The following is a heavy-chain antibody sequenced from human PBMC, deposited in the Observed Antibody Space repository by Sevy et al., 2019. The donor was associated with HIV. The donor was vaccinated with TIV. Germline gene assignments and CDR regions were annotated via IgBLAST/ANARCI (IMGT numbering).Heavy chain of an antibody. CDR1: GLSLTDFW. CDR3: ARRYFDL. Sequence: GGSLRLSCKASGLSLTDFWMQWVRQVPGKGPEWVANINQDGSEMYYVDSVKGRFTISRDNAESALYLQMHGLRAEDAASYFCARRYFDLWGQGTVVTVSS. CDR2: INQDGSEM. V-gene: IGHV3-7*01. J-gene: IGHJ4*02.